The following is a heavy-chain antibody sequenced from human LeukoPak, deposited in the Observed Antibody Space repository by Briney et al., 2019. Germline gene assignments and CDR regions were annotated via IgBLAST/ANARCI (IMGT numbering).Heavy chain of an antibody. CDR1: GYTFSTYY. V-gene: IGHV1-46*01. Sequence: ASVKVSCKASGYTFSTYYVHWVRQAPGQGLEWMGMIIPSDGFTSYAQKFQGRVTMTRDMSTSTVYMELSRLRSEDTAVYHCARGDHVRIYAESAFDIWGQGTKVTVSS. CDR2: IIPSDGFT. D-gene: IGHD3-3*01. CDR3: ARGDHVRIYAESAFDI. J-gene: IGHJ3*02.